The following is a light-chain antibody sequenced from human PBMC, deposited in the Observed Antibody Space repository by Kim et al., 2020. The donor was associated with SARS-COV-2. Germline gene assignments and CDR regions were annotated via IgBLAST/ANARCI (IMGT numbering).Light chain of an antibody. CDR2: AAS. Sequence: DIQMTQSPSSLSASVGDRVTITCQASQDISNYLNWFQQKPGKAPKFLIYAASNLETGVPSRFSGSGSGTDFTFTISSLQPEDIATYFCQQYGGLPFTFGQGTKLEI. CDR3: QQYGGLPFT. J-gene: IGKJ2*01. V-gene: IGKV1-33*01. CDR1: QDISNY.